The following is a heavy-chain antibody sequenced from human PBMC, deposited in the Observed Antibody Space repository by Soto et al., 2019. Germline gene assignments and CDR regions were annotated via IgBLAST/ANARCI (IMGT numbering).Heavy chain of an antibody. CDR2: IYYSGST. CDR3: ARDPLPAPSNYDFWRNGRLAP. Sequence: SETLSLTCTVSGGSLNSYYWTWIRQSPGKGLEWIGYIYYSGSTYYNPSLKSRVTISVDTSKNQFSLKLSSVTAADTAVYYCARDPLPAPSNYDFWRNGRLAPWGQGTLVTVSS. V-gene: IGHV4-59*12. J-gene: IGHJ5*02. D-gene: IGHD3-3*01. CDR1: GGSLNSYY.